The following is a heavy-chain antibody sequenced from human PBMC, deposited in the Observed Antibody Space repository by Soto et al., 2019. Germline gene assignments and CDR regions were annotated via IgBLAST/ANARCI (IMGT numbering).Heavy chain of an antibody. CDR3: ARVILGSTRNDPDY. CDR2: INPSGGNT. CDR1: GYTFTNNY. D-gene: IGHD3-22*01. Sequence: ASVKVSCKASGYTFTNNYVVWVRQAPGQGLEWMGIINPSGGNTIYAQKFQDRVTMTSDTSTSTIYIELSSLRAEDTAVYYCARVILGSTRNDPDYWGQGTLVTVSS. J-gene: IGHJ4*02. V-gene: IGHV1-46*01.